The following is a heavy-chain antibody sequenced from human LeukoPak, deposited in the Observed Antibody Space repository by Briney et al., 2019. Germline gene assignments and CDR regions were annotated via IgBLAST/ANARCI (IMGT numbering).Heavy chain of an antibody. Sequence: GASVKVSCKASGYTFTSYGISWVRQAPGHGLEWMGWISAYNGNTNYAQKLQGRVTMTTDTSTSTAYMELRSLRSDDTAVYYCARRGAQCELLPYYFDYWGQGTLVTVSS. J-gene: IGHJ4*02. V-gene: IGHV1-18*01. D-gene: IGHD1-26*01. CDR2: ISAYNGNT. CDR3: ARRGAQCELLPYYFDY. CDR1: GYTFTSYG.